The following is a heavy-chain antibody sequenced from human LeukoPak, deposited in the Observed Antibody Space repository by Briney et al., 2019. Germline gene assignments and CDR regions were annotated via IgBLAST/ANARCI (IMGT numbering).Heavy chain of an antibody. CDR3: SRVERSSINNYYYYMAV. D-gene: IGHD2-2*01. CDR2: SRSRAHGGTT. V-gene: IGHV3-49*03. CDR1: GLTFGENA. Sequence: PGGSLRLSCTVFGLTFGENAMVWFRQSPGKGLGWVRPSRSRAHGGTTEYAASVMGRFTMSRDDSKTSAYLQMNSLETEDTAVYYCSRVERSSINNYYYYMAVWGKGTSVTVSS. J-gene: IGHJ6*03.